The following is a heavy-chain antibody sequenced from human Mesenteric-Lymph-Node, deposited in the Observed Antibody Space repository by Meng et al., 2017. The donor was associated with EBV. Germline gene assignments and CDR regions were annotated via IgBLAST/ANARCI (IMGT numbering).Heavy chain of an antibody. V-gene: IGHV4-34*02. Sequence: QVKLQQWGAGLLKPSETLSLTCAVYGASFSDYYWSWIRQPPGKGLEWIGEINHSGSTNYNPSLKSRVTISVDTSKNQFSLKLSSVTAADTAVYYCASSKEAYDYVWGSYFYWGQGTLVTVSS. CDR1: GASFSDYY. J-gene: IGHJ4*02. D-gene: IGHD3-16*01. CDR2: INHSGST. CDR3: ASSKEAYDYVWGSYFY.